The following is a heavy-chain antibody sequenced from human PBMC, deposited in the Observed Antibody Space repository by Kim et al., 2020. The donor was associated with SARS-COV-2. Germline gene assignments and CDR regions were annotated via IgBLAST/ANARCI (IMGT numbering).Heavy chain of an antibody. D-gene: IGHD3-22*01. J-gene: IGHJ5*02. CDR2: ISHSGST. CDR1: GGSFSGYY. CDR3: SCRGYYFNWFDP. Sequence: SETLSLTCAVYGGSFSGYYWSWIRQPQGKGREWIWEISHSGSTNYNPSPTIRVTVSIATSKNQFSLNLSSGTAAATAVADCSCRGYYFNWFDPCGHGTLV. V-gene: IGHV4-34*01.